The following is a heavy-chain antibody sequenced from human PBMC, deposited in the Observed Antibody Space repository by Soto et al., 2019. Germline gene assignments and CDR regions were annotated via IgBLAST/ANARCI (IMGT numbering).Heavy chain of an antibody. Sequence: QVQLQESGPGLVKPSQTLSLTCTVSGGSISSGGYYWSWIRQHPGKGLEWIGYIYYSGSTYYNPSLKSRVXXSXDXXKNQFSLKLSSVTAADTAVYYCAREPGYSYGFFASWGQGTLVTVSS. D-gene: IGHD5-18*01. CDR2: IYYSGST. CDR1: GGSISSGGYY. V-gene: IGHV4-31*03. CDR3: AREPGYSYGFFAS. J-gene: IGHJ5*02.